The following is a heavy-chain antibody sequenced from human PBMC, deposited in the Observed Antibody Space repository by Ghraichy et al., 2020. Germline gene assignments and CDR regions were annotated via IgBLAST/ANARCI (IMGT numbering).Heavy chain of an antibody. CDR3: ATDYSRSKNTGAFDM. J-gene: IGHJ3*02. CDR2: LSNDGSTK. CDR1: GITFRNYA. V-gene: IGHV3-30-3*01. Sequence: GESLNISCAAHGITFRNYAMHWVRQAPGKGLEWVAVLSNDGSTKYYADAVKGRFTVSRDNSKNTFYLQMNSLRRQDTSLYYCATDYSRSKNTGAFDMWGQGTMVTVSS. D-gene: IGHD4-11*01.